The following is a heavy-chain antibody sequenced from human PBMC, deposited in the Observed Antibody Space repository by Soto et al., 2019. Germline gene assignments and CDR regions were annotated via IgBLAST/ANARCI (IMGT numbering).Heavy chain of an antibody. CDR2: IYYSGST. CDR1: GGSISSYY. J-gene: IGHJ3*02. V-gene: IGHV4-59*01. CDR3: ARSPPPLSNDAFDI. Sequence: SETLSLTCTVSGGSISSYYWSWIRQPPGKGLEWIGYIYYSGSTNYNPSLKSRVTISVDTSKNQFSLKLSSVTAADTAVYYCARSPPPLSNDAFDIWGHGTMVTVSS.